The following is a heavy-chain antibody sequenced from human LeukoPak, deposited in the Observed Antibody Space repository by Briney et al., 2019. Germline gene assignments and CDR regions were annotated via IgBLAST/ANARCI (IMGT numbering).Heavy chain of an antibody. CDR3: ARALPYTAIDY. CDR1: GFTFSSYA. CDR2: ISSNGGST. V-gene: IGHV3-64*01. Sequence: GGSLRLSCAASGFTFSSYAMHWVRQGPGKGLEYVSAISSNGGSTYYANSVKGRFTISRDNSKNTLYLQMGSLRAEDMAVYYCARALPYTAIDYWGQGTLVTVSS. J-gene: IGHJ4*02. D-gene: IGHD5-18*01.